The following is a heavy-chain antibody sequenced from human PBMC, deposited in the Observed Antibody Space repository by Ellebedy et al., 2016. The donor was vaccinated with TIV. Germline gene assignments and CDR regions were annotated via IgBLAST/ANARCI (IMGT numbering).Heavy chain of an antibody. CDR2: INHSGST. CDR3: ARRLGATGNLPPYYYYYYMDV. Sequence: SETLSLXCAVYGGSFSGYYWSWIRQPPGKGLEWIGEINHSGSTNYNPSLKSRVTISVDTSKNQFSLKLSSVTAADTAVYYCARRLGATGNLPPYYYYYYMDVWGKGTTVTVSS. J-gene: IGHJ6*03. D-gene: IGHD1-26*01. V-gene: IGHV4-34*01. CDR1: GGSFSGYY.